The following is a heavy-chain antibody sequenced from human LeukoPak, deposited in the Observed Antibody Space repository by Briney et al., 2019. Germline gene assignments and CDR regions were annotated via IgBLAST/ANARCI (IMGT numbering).Heavy chain of an antibody. CDR3: ARGLSDSSSLPISYCFDP. CDR2: INHSGST. CDR1: GGSFSGYY. V-gene: IGHV4-34*01. J-gene: IGHJ5*02. D-gene: IGHD6-6*01. Sequence: SETLSLTCAVYGGSFSGYYWSWIRQPPGKGLEWIGEINHSGSTNYNPSLKSRVTISVDTSKNQFSLKLSSVTAADTAVYYCARGLSDSSSLPISYCFDPWVQGTLVTV.